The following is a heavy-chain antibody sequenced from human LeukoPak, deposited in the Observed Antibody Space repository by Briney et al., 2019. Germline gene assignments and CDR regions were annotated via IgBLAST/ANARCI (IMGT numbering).Heavy chain of an antibody. CDR3: ARSNQIEYYYYYYMDV. D-gene: IGHD1-14*01. Sequence: GASVKVSCKASGYTFTSYGISWVRQAPGQGLEWMGWISAYNGNTNYAQKLQGRVTMTTDTSTSTAYMELRSLRSDDTAVYYCARSNQIEYYYYYYMDVWGKGTTVTVSS. CDR1: GYTFTSYG. J-gene: IGHJ6*03. CDR2: ISAYNGNT. V-gene: IGHV1-18*01.